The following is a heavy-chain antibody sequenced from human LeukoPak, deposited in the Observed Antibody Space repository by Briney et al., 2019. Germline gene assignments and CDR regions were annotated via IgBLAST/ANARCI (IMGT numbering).Heavy chain of an antibody. V-gene: IGHV4-39*07. D-gene: IGHD5-12*01. CDR3: ASGYSGYDFFQLGYYYYYMDV. CDR2: IYYSGST. CDR1: GGSISSSSYY. J-gene: IGHJ6*03. Sequence: PSETLSLTRTVSGGSISSSSYYWGWIRQPPGKGLEWIGSIYYSGSTYYNPSLKSRVTISVDTSKNQFSLKLSSVTAADTAVYYCASGYSGYDFFQLGYYYYYMDVWGKGTTVTVSS.